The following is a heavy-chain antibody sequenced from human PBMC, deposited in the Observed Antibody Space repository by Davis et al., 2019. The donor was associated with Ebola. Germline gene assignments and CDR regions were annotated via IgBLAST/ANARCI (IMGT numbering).Heavy chain of an antibody. V-gene: IGHV3-53*01. CDR2: IYSGGST. D-gene: IGHD1-26*01. Sequence: PGGSLRLSCAASGFTVSSNYMSWVRQAPGKGLEWVSVIYSGGSTYYADSVKGRFTISRDNSKNTLYLQMNSLRAEDTAVYYCARESGSGSYFGGAFDIWGQGTMVTVSS. CDR1: GFTVSSNY. J-gene: IGHJ3*02. CDR3: ARESGSGSYFGGAFDI.